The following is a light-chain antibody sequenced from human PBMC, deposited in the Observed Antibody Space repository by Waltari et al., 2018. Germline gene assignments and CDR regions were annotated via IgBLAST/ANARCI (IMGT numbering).Light chain of an antibody. Sequence: QSALTQPTSVSGSPGQSITISCTGTSRDVGFYNYVSWYQQYPGKVPQLLIYDVNDRPSWVSSRFSGSKSGNTASLTISGLQADDEADYYCNSYSGSSSWVFGGGTKLTVL. CDR3: NSYSGSSSWV. J-gene: IGLJ3*02. CDR2: DVN. CDR1: SRDVGFYNY. V-gene: IGLV2-14*01.